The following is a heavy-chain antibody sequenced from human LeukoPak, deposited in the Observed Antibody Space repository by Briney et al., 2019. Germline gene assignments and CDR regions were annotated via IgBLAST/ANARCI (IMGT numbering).Heavy chain of an antibody. V-gene: IGHV5-51*01. CDR3: ARLVGMVVMSYFDY. Sequence: GESLKISCKSSGYSFTSYWIAWVRQKPGKGLEWMGIIHPGDSKTRYSPSFQGQVTISADKSISTAYLQWSSLKASDTGMYYCARLVGMVVMSYFDYWGQGTLVTVSS. J-gene: IGHJ4*02. D-gene: IGHD4/OR15-4a*01. CDR1: GYSFTSYW. CDR2: IHPGDSKT.